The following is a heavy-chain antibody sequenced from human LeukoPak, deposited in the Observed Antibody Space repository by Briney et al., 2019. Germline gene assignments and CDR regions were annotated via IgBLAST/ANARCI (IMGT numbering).Heavy chain of an antibody. D-gene: IGHD2-2*01. Sequence: ASVKVSCKASGYTFTACYMHWVRQAPGQGLEWMGWINPNSGGTNYAQKFQGRVTMTRDTSISTAYMELSRLRSDDTALYYCAREEGYCSSTSCHIDYWGQGALVTVSS. CDR3: AREEGYCSSTSCHIDY. CDR2: INPNSGGT. CDR1: GYTFTACY. J-gene: IGHJ4*01. V-gene: IGHV1-2*02.